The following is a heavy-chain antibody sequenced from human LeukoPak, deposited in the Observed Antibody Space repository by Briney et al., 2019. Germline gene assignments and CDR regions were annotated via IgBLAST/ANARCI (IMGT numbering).Heavy chain of an antibody. CDR1: GGSISSGGYY. CDR2: IFVSGST. V-gene: IGHV4-61*08. D-gene: IGHD6-19*01. CDR3: ARDMVGSGWYGGSAFDM. J-gene: IGHJ3*02. Sequence: SQTLSLTCTVSGGSISSGGYYWSWIRQPPGKGLDWIGFIFVSGSTNYNPSLKSRLTMSLDTSKNRFSLKLSSVTAADTAVYYCARDMVGSGWYGGSAFDMWGQGTMVTVSS.